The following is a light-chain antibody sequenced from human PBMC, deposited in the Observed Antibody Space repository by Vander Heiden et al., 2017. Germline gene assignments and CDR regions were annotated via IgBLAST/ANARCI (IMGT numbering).Light chain of an antibody. Sequence: DIQMTQSPSSLSASVGDRVTITCRASQSIGRYLHWYHHKPGKAPKLLIFATSSSQSGVPSRFSASGSGTEFTLTMSGLQPKDFATYFCQQSVSTPPTFGQGTKVEIK. CDR1: QSIGRY. CDR2: ATS. CDR3: QQSVSTPPT. V-gene: IGKV1-39*01. J-gene: IGKJ2*01.